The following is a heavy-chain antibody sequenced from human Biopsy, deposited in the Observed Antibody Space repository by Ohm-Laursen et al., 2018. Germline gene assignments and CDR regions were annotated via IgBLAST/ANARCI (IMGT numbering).Heavy chain of an antibody. Sequence: SETLPLTCTVSGDSLTSGPENWSWIRQSLGQGLEYIGFIYSGGNTNYSPSLKDRVTMSVDTSKNQFYLKLYSVTAADTAVYYCARGRRTSGWPYFDNWGQGALVIVSP. D-gene: IGHD6-19*01. J-gene: IGHJ4*02. CDR3: ARGRRTSGWPYFDN. CDR2: IYSGGNT. V-gene: IGHV4-61*01. CDR1: GDSLTSGPEN.